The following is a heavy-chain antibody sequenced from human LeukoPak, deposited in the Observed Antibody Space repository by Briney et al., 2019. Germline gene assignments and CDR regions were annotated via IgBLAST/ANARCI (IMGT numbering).Heavy chain of an antibody. D-gene: IGHD3-3*02. V-gene: IGHV4-38-2*02. CDR1: GYSISSGYY. Sequence: SETLSLTCSVSGYSISSGYYWGWIRQPPGKGLEWIGIIYHSGSTYYNPSLKSRVTISVDTSKNQFSLKLSSVTAADTAVYYCARVSNYYYYYMDVWGKGTTVTVSS. CDR3: ARVSNYYYYYMDV. J-gene: IGHJ6*03. CDR2: IYHSGST.